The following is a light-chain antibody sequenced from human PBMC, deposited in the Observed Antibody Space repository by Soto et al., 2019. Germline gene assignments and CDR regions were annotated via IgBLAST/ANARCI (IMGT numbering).Light chain of an antibody. Sequence: EIVMTQSPTTLSVSPGERVTLSCRASQSVSSNLAWYQQRPGQAPRLLIYVASTRPTDIPARFSGSGSGTEFTLTIISLQSEDFAVYYCQHYDTWPPSTVGQGTNLESK. V-gene: IGKV3-15*01. J-gene: IGKJ2*02. CDR1: QSVSSN. CDR2: VAS. CDR3: QHYDTWPPST.